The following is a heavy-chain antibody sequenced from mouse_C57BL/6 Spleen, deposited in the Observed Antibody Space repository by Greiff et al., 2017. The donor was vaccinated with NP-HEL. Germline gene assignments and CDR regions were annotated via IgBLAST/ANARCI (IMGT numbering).Heavy chain of an antibody. CDR2: IDPSDSYT. CDR1: GYTFTSYW. D-gene: IGHD1-1*01. J-gene: IGHJ2*01. Sequence: VQLQQPGAELVMPGASVKLSCKASGYTFTSYWMHWVKQRPGQGLEWIGEIDPSDSYTNYNQKFKGKSTLTVDKSSSTAYMQLSSLTSEDSAVYYCARSRSSSYFYFDYWGQGTTLTVSS. CDR3: ARSRSSSYFYFDY. V-gene: IGHV1-69*01.